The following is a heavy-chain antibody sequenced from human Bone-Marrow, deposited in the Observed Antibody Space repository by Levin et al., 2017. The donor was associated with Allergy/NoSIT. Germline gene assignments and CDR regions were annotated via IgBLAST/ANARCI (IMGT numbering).Heavy chain of an antibody. Sequence: PSQTLSLTCAASGFTFSSSGMHWVRQAPGKGLKWVAVISAAGTTTYYADIVEGRFTISRENSKKMLYLQMDSLRAEDTAIYYCAKEGEDTAVIKARFAFDIWGQGTMVPVSS. J-gene: IGHJ3*02. CDR2: ISAAGTTT. CDR1: GFTFSSSG. CDR3: AKEGEDTAVIKARFAFDI. D-gene: IGHD5-18*01. V-gene: IGHV3-30*18.